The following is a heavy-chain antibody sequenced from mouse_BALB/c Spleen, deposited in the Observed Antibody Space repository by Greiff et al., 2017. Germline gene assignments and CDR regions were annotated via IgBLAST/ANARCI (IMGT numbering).Heavy chain of an antibody. J-gene: IGHJ4*01. CDR1: GYTFTSYW. Sequence: QVQLQQPGAELVRPGASVKLSCKASGYTFTSYWINWVKQRPGQGLEWIGNIYPSDSYTNYNQKFKDKATLTVDKSSSTAYMQLSSPTSEDSAVYYCTGGEVRYAMDYWGQGTSVTVSS. CDR2: IYPSDSYT. V-gene: IGHV1-69*02. D-gene: IGHD2-14*01. CDR3: TGGEVRYAMDY.